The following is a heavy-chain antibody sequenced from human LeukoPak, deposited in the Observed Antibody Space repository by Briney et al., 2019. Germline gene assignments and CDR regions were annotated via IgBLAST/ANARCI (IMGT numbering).Heavy chain of an antibody. CDR1: GFTFSGYA. Sequence: PGGSLRLSCAASGFTFSGYAMSWVRQAPGKGLEWVSAISGSGGSTYYADSVKGRFTISRDNSKNTLYLKMNSLRAEDTAVYYCAKDGEYCSSTSCYWDYWGQGTLVTVSS. CDR3: AKDGEYCSSTSCYWDY. D-gene: IGHD2-2*01. V-gene: IGHV3-23*01. CDR2: ISGSGGST. J-gene: IGHJ4*02.